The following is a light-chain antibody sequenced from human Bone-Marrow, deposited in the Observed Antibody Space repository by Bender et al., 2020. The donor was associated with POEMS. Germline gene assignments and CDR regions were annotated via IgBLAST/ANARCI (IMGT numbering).Light chain of an antibody. CDR2: DVT. V-gene: IGLV2-14*03. CDR1: STDVGRYNY. Sequence: QSALTQPASVSGSPGQSITISCPGTSTDVGRYNYVSWYQHHPGKAPKLMIFDVTNRPSGVSNRFSGSKSGNTASLTISGLQAEDEADYYCSSYTTSSTRIFGGGTKLTVL. CDR3: SSYTTSSTRI. J-gene: IGLJ2*01.